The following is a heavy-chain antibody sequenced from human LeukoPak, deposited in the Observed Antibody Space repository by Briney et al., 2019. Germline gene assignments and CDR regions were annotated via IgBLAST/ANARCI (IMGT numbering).Heavy chain of an antibody. Sequence: KAGGSLRLSCAASGFTFSDYYMSWIRQAPGKGLERVSYISSSGSTIYYADSVKGRFTISRDNAKNSLFLQMNSLRAEDTAVYYCARDKNYGDYDDGGWIDYWGQGTLVTVSS. CDR3: ARDKNYGDYDDGGWIDY. CDR1: GFTFSDYY. J-gene: IGHJ4*02. D-gene: IGHD4-17*01. CDR2: ISSSGSTI. V-gene: IGHV3-11*04.